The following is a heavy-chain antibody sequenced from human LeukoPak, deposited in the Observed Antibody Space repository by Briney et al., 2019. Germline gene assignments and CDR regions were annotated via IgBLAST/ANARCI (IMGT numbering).Heavy chain of an antibody. CDR3: ARGLIGDSSSWNKYYYYYYGMDV. CDR2: IYYSGST. J-gene: IGHJ6*02. D-gene: IGHD6-13*01. CDR1: GGSISSGDYY. V-gene: IGHV4-61*08. Sequence: SQTLSLTCTVSGGSISSGDYYWSWIRQPPGKGLEWIGHIYYSGSTNYNPSLKSRVTISVDTSKNQFSLKLSSVTAADTAVYYCARGLIGDSSSWNKYYYYYYGMDVWGQGTTVTVSS.